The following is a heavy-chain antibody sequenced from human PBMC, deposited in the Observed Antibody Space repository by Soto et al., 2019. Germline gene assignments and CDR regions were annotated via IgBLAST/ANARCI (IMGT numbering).Heavy chain of an antibody. D-gene: IGHD3-10*01. V-gene: IGHV1-18*01. J-gene: IGHJ3*02. Sequence: QVQLVQSGAEVKKPGASVKVSCKASGYTFNSHGISWVRQAPGQGLEWLGWISVYDGNTNFAQKFQGRVTMTTDTLTSTAYMELRSLRSDDTAVYYCARPDYYNTGSGALDIWGQGTMVTVSS. CDR1: GYTFNSHG. CDR3: ARPDYYNTGSGALDI. CDR2: ISVYDGNT.